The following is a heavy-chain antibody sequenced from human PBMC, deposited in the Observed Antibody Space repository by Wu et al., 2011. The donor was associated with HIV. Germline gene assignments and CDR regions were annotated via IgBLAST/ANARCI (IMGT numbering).Heavy chain of an antibody. Sequence: VQMVQSGAEVKKPGASVKVSCKASGYTFTGYYIHWVRQAPGQGLEWMGWINPNSGGTNYAQKFQGRVTMTRDTSISTAYMELSSLRSEDTAVYYCARGTHTVTHVRYFDLWGRGTLVTVSS. CDR2: INPNSGGT. J-gene: IGHJ2*01. CDR3: ARGTHTVTHVRYFDL. CDR1: GYTFTGYY. V-gene: IGHV1-2*02. D-gene: IGHD4-17*01.